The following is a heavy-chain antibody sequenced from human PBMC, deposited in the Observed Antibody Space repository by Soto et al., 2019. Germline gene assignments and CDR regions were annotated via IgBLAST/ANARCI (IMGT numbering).Heavy chain of an antibody. V-gene: IGHV3-23*01. CDR2: ISAGGGNT. CDR3: ARAPTYDYDSYMDV. Sequence: EVHLLESGGGLVQPGGSLRLSCAASGFSFNLYAMKWVRQAPGKGLECVSAISAGGGNTYYPDSVKGRFTISRDNSKNTLYLQMTSLRADDAAVYYCARAPTYDYDSYMDVWGKGTTVTVSS. CDR1: GFSFNLYA. J-gene: IGHJ6*03.